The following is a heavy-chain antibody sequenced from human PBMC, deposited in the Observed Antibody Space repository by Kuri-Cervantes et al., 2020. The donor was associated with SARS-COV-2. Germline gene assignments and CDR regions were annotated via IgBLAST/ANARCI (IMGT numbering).Heavy chain of an antibody. D-gene: IGHD6-19*01. CDR3: ARGSSGEFDY. CDR1: GFTFSSYD. Sequence: GESLKISCAASGFTFSSYDMHWVRQATGKGLEWVSAIGTAGDTYYPGSVKGRFTISRENAKNSLYLQMNSLRAGDTAVYYCARGSSGEFDYWGQGTLVTVSS. J-gene: IGHJ4*02. CDR2: IGTAGDT. V-gene: IGHV3-13*01.